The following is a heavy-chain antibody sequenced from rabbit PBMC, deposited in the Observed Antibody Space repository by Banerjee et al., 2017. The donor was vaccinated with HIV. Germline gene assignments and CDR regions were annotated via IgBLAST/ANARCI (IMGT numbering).Heavy chain of an antibody. CDR2: INTSSGNT. CDR3: ARDLAGVIGWNFNL. J-gene: IGHJ4*01. CDR1: GFDFSSDA. Sequence: QSLEESGGGLVQPEGSLTLTCTASGFDFSSDAMCWVRQAPGKGLEWIACINTSSGNTVYATWAKGRFTISKTSWTTVTLQMTSLTAADTATYFCARDLAGVIGWNFNLWGPGTLVTVS. D-gene: IGHD4-1*01. V-gene: IGHV1S40*01.